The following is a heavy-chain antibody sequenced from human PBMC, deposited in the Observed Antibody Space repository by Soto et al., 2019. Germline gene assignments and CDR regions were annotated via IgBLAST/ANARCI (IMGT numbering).Heavy chain of an antibody. J-gene: IGHJ3*01. Sequence: QEQLVESGGGVVLPGRSLRLSCAASGFDFNIFGIHWVHQAPGKGLEWVSIISYDAIIIYYSDSVTGRFTTSRDNSKNTVSLQMISLRPDDTAIYYCARDRNSYGSGSPTDGLDLWGQGTLVTVSA. CDR1: GFDFNIFG. CDR2: ISYDAIII. CDR3: ARDRNSYGSGSPTDGLDL. D-gene: IGHD3-10*01. V-gene: IGHV3-30*03.